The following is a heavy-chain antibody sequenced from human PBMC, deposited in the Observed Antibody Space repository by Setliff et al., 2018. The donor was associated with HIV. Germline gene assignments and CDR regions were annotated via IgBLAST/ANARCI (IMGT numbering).Heavy chain of an antibody. CDR3: ARGRTQWPNYNYFDP. D-gene: IGHD6-19*01. V-gene: IGHV4-59*08. J-gene: IGHJ5*02. Sequence: PSETLSLTCTVSGTSINSHYWSWIRQTPGKGLQWIGLIYYTGIPTYNPSLEGRITMSVDRSKNQFSLRLSSLTAADTAVYYCARGRTQWPNYNYFDPWGLGTLVTVSS. CDR1: GTSINSHY. CDR2: IYYTGIP.